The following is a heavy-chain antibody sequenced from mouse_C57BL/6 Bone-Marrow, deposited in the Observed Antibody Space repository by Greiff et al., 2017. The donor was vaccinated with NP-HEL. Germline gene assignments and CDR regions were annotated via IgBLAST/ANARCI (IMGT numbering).Heavy chain of an antibody. Sequence: QVQLQQSGPELVKPGASVKLSCKASGYTFTSYDINWVKQRPGQGLEWIGWIYPRDGSTQYNEKFKGKAPLTVDTSSSTAYMELHSLPSEDSAVSYCARGERGRERYYFDYWGQGTTLTVST. CDR2: IYPRDGST. CDR1: GYTFTSYD. J-gene: IGHJ2*01. V-gene: IGHV1-85*01. D-gene: IGHD4-1*01. CDR3: ARGERGRERYYFDY.